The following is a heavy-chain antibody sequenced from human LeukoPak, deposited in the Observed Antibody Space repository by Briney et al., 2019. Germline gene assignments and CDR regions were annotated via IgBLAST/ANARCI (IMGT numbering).Heavy chain of an antibody. D-gene: IGHD1-26*01. CDR2: IYSGGST. J-gene: IGHJ4*02. Sequence: GGSLRLSCAASGFTVSINYMSWVRQAPGKGLEWVSVIYSGGSTYYADSVKGRFTISRDNSKNTLYLQMNSLRAEDTAVYYCARDPVGAMREGWFYFDYWGQGTLVTVSS. CDR1: GFTVSINY. CDR3: ARDPVGAMREGWFYFDY. V-gene: IGHV3-53*01.